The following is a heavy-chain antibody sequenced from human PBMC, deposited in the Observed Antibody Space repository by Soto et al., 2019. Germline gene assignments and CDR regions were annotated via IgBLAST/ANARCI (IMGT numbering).Heavy chain of an antibody. J-gene: IGHJ6*01. CDR1: GYIFTSYV. D-gene: IGHD6-19*01. CDR2: INCGNGDT. Sequence: QVQLVQSGAEVQKPGASVRLSCKTSGYIFTSYVLHWVRQAPGQGLEWVGWINCGNGDTKYSQNFQGRVTVTRDTPATRTCMEVTSMTSEITVPYYCVRASSGWPIEPHAGMDEWGQGT. CDR3: VRASSGWPIEPHAGMDE. V-gene: IGHV1-3*01.